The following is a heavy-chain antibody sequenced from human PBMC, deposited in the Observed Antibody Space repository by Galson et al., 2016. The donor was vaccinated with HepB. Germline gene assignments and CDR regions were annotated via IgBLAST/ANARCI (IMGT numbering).Heavy chain of an antibody. CDR1: GFTFGSYA. V-gene: IGHV3-74*01. J-gene: IGHJ4*02. Sequence: SLRLSCAASGFTFGSYAMTWVRQAPGKGPVWVSRINSDGSSTTYADSVKGRFTISRDNAKNTLYLQMNSLRAEDTALYYCTRVHREGIAAAGLQIWGQGTLVIVSS. CDR2: INSDGSST. CDR3: TRVHREGIAAAGLQI. D-gene: IGHD6-13*01.